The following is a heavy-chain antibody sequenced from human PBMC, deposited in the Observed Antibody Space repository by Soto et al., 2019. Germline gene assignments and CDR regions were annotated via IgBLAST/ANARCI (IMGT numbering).Heavy chain of an antibody. J-gene: IGHJ4*02. CDR2: IYWDDDK. CDR1: GFSLTTSGVG. D-gene: IGHD3-3*01. Sequence: QITLNESGPTVVRPTETLTLTCRFSGFSLTTSGVGVGWIRQSPGKAPEWLALIYWDDDKRYSASLKSRLTITKDTSKNTVVLTVSDLDPTDTATYYCAHRVLRTVFGLVTTTAIYFDFWGQGTPVAVSS. CDR3: AHRVLRTVFGLVTTTAIYFDF. V-gene: IGHV2-5*02.